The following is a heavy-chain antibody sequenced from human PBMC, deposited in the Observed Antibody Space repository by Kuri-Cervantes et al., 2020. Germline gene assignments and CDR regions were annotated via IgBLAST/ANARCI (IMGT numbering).Heavy chain of an antibody. J-gene: IGHJ6*02. V-gene: IGHV6-1*01. D-gene: IGHD6-13*01. Sequence: QTLSLTCAISGDSVSSNGATWNWLRQSPSRGLEWVGRTYYRSNWQNDYAVSVKGRITIKPDTSKNQFSLQLSSVTAADTAVYYCARDLQSRAEYYYYYGMDVWGQGTTVTVSS. CDR3: ARDLQSRAEYYYYYGMDV. CDR2: TYYRSNWQN. CDR1: GDSVSSNGAT.